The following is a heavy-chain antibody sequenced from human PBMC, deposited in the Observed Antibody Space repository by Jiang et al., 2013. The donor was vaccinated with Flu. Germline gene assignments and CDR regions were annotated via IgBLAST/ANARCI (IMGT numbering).Heavy chain of an antibody. CDR3: ARPDGIYGMDV. D-gene: IGHD1-26*01. V-gene: IGHV5-51*01. CDR2: IYPGDSDT. J-gene: IGHJ6*02. Sequence: IIYPGDSDTRYSPSFQGQVTISADKSISTAYLQWSSLKASDTAMYYCARPDGIYGMDVWGQGTTVTVSS.